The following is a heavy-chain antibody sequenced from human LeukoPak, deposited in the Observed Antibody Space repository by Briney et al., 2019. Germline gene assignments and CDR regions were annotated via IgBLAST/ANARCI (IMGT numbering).Heavy chain of an antibody. CDR2: IYHSGST. V-gene: IGHV4-38-2*02. Sequence: SETLSLTCTVSGYSISSGYYWGWIRQPPGKGLEWIGSIYHSGSTYYNPSLKSRVTISVDTSKNQFSLKLSSVTAADTAVYYCARSMSMTTVLNFDYWGQGTLVTVSS. J-gene: IGHJ4*02. CDR1: GYSISSGYY. CDR3: ARSMSMTTVLNFDY. D-gene: IGHD4-17*01.